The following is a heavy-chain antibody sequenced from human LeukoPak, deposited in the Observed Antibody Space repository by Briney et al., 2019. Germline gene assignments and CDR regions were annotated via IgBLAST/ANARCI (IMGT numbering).Heavy chain of an antibody. D-gene: IGHD2-15*01. V-gene: IGHV4-59*01. CDR1: GGSISSYY. J-gene: IGHJ6*03. Sequence: SETLSLTCTVSGGSISSYYWSWIRQPPGKGLEWIGYIYYSGSTNYNPSLKSRVTISVDTSKNQFSLKLSSVTAADTAVCYCARSVEGYCSGGSCYSYYYYMDVWGKGTTVTVSS. CDR2: IYYSGST. CDR3: ARSVEGYCSGGSCYSYYYYMDV.